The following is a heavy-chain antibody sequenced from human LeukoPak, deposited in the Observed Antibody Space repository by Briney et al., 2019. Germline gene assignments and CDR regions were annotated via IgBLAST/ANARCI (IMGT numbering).Heavy chain of an antibody. CDR1: GFTFSSYA. CDR3: AKRPKYGNSWIDF. CDR2: TSGSGGST. V-gene: IGHV3-23*01. D-gene: IGHD6-13*01. Sequence: GGSLRLSCAASGFTFSSYAMSWVRQAPGKGLEWVSGTSGSGGSTYYAGSVKGRFSISRDNSNSTLYLQMNSLRAEDTAVYYCAKRPKYGNSWIDFWGQGTLVTVSS. J-gene: IGHJ4*02.